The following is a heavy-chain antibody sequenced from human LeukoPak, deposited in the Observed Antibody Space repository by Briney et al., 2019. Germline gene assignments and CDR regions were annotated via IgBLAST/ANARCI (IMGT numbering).Heavy chain of an antibody. J-gene: IGHJ4*02. CDR3: ARGRPHGNDY. D-gene: IGHD4-23*01. V-gene: IGHV3-74*01. Sequence: GGSLRLSCAASGFTMRNHWMNWVRQAPGKGLVWVSRIASDGSSTTYADSVKGRFSISRDNAKNTLYLQMNSLRVEDTAVYYCARGRPHGNDYWGQGTLVTVSS. CDR1: GFTMRNHW. CDR2: IASDGSST.